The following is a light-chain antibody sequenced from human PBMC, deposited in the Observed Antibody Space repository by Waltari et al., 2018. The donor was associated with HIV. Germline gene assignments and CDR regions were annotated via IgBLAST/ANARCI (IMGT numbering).Light chain of an antibody. CDR2: EVS. CDR1: QSLLHSDGKSS. Sequence: DLVKTQTTLPLSVTTGQRDYISRRSSQSLLHSDGKSSLNWDMPKPGQPPQLLIYEVSNRFSGVPDRFSGSGSGTDFTLKISRVEAGDVGVYYCMQSIQLPPIAFGQGTRLEIK. V-gene: IGKV2D-29*01. CDR3: MQSIQLPPIA. J-gene: IGKJ5*01.